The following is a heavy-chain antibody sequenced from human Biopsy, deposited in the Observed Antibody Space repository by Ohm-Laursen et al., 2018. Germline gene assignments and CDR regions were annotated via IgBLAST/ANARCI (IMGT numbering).Heavy chain of an antibody. V-gene: IGHV1-69*05. CDR3: ARERDP. CDR2: IIPIFDTA. CDR1: GGTLSNYA. J-gene: IGHJ5*02. Sequence: ASVKVSCKTSGGTLSNYAINWVRQAPGQGLEWMGGIIPIFDTANYAQKFQDRVTMTRDTSISTAYMELSRLTSDDTAVYYCARERDPWGQGTLVTVSS.